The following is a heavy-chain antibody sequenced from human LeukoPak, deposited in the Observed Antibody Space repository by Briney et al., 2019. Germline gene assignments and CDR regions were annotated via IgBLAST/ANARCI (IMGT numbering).Heavy chain of an antibody. CDR2: IYYSGST. J-gene: IGHJ5*02. Sequence: PSETLSLTCTVSGGSISSSSHYWGWIRQPPGKGLEWIGSIYYSGSTNYDPSLKSRVTISVDTSKNQFSLNLSSVTAADTAVYYCARGSSTWYSNNWFAPWGQGTLVTVSS. CDR3: ARGSSTWYSNNWFAP. D-gene: IGHD6-13*01. CDR1: GGSISSSSHY. V-gene: IGHV4-39*07.